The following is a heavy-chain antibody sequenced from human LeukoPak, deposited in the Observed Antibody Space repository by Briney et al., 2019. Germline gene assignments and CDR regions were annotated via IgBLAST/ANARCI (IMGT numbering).Heavy chain of an antibody. Sequence: SETLSLTCTVSGGSISSYYWSWLRQPPGKGLEWIGYIYYSGSTNYNPSLKSRVTISVDTSKNQFSLKLSSVTAADTAVYYCARGYDSSGYYPHYYFDYWGQGTLVTVSS. D-gene: IGHD3-22*01. J-gene: IGHJ4*02. CDR3: ARGYDSSGYYPHYYFDY. CDR1: GGSISSYY. CDR2: IYYSGST. V-gene: IGHV4-59*01.